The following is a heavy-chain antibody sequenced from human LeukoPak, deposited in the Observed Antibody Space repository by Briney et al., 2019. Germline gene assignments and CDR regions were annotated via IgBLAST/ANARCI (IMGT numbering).Heavy chain of an antibody. CDR2: IYTSGST. D-gene: IGHD3-3*01. J-gene: IGHJ6*03. V-gene: IGHV4-61*02. CDR1: GGSISSGSYC. Sequence: PSETLSLTCSVSGGSISSGSYCWTWIRQPAGKGLEWIGRIYTSGSTNYNPSLKSRVTMSVDTSKNQFSLKLSSVTAADTAVYYCARELSAPHLYYYYYYMDVWGKGTTVTVSS. CDR3: ARELSAPHLYYYYYYMDV.